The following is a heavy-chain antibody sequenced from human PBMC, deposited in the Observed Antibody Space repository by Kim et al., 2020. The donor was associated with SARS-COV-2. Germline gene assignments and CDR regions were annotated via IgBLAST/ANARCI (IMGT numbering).Heavy chain of an antibody. J-gene: IGHJ4*02. CDR2: INAGNGNT. Sequence: ASVKVSCKASGYTFTSYAMHWVRQAPGQSLEWMGWINAGNGNTKYSQKFQGRVTITRDTSASTAYMELSSLRSEDTAVHYCAIKYYYDSSGYLFWGQGTLVTVSS. CDR1: GYTFTSYA. CDR3: AIKYYYDSSGYLF. V-gene: IGHV1-3*01. D-gene: IGHD3-22*01.